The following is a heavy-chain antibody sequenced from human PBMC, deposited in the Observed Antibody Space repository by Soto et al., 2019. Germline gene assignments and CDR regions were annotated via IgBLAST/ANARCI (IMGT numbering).Heavy chain of an antibody. D-gene: IGHD4-17*01. CDR2: MYHSGRT. V-gene: IGHV4-30-2*01. Sequence: SETLSLTCAVSGGSISSGGYSWSWIRQPPGKGLEWIGYMYHSGRTYYNPSLKSRVTISIDRSKNHFSLKLSSVTAADTAVYYCARSEPTGLAYWGQGTLVTVSS. CDR3: ARSEPTGLAY. J-gene: IGHJ4*02. CDR1: GGSISSGGYS.